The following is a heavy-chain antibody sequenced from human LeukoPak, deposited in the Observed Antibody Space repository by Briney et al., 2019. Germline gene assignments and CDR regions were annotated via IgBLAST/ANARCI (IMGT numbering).Heavy chain of an antibody. D-gene: IGHD5-24*01. CDR2: ISYDGSNK. CDR3: AKDREMAYNSGLIDY. CDR1: GFTFSSYG. Sequence: GRSQRLSCAASGFTFSSYGMHGVRQAPGKGLEWVAVISYDGSNKYYADSVKGRFTTSRDNSKNTLYLQMNSLRAEDTAVYYCAKDREMAYNSGLIDYWGQGTLVTVSS. J-gene: IGHJ4*02. V-gene: IGHV3-30*18.